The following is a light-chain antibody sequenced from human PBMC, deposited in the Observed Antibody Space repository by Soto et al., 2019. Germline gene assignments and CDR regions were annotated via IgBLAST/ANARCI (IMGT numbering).Light chain of an antibody. Sequence: QSALTQPASVSGSPGQSITISCTGTSSDIGNYNYVSWYQQHPGNAPKLMIYEVTYRPSGVSNRFSGSKSGNTASLTISGLQAEDEADYYCSSYTSSSTLVVFGGGTQLTVL. CDR3: SSYTSSSTLVV. J-gene: IGLJ2*01. V-gene: IGLV2-14*01. CDR1: SSDIGNYNY. CDR2: EVT.